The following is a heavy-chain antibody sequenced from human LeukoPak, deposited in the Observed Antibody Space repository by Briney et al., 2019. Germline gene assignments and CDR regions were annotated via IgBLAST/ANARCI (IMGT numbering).Heavy chain of an antibody. CDR3: ARQYDSSGHSPFDY. CDR1: GYTFTGYY. CDR2: INPNSGGT. J-gene: IGHJ4*02. V-gene: IGHV1-2*02. D-gene: IGHD3-22*01. Sequence: GASVKVSCKASGYTFTGYYMHWVRQAPGQGLEWMGWINPNSGGTNYAQKFQGRVTMTRDTSISTAYMELSRLRSDDTAVYYCARQYDSSGHSPFDYWGQGTLVTVSS.